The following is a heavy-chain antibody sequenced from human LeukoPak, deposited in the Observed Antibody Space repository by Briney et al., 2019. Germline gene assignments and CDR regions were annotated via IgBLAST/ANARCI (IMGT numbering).Heavy chain of an antibody. D-gene: IGHD2-2*01. CDR1: GFTVSSNY. V-gene: IGHV3-66*01. CDR3: ARADSTSFLDYYYYGMDV. CDR2: IYSGGST. Sequence: GGSLRLSCAASGFTVSSNYMSWVRQAPGKGLEWVSVIYSGGSTYYADSVKGRFTISRDNSKNTLYLQMNSLRAEDTAVYYCARADSTSFLDYYYYGMDVWGQGTTVTVSS. J-gene: IGHJ6*02.